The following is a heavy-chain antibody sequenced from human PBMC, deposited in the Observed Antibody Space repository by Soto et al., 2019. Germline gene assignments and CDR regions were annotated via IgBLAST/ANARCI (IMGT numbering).Heavy chain of an antibody. CDR1: GYTFTSYG. Sequence: ASVKVSCKASGYTFTSYGISWVRQAPGQGLEWMGWISAYNGNTNYAQKLQVRVTMTTDTSTSTAYMELRSLRSDDTAVYYCARASRIRFLEWLLNENWFDPWGQGTLVTVSS. J-gene: IGHJ5*02. V-gene: IGHV1-18*04. D-gene: IGHD3-3*01. CDR3: ARASRIRFLEWLLNENWFDP. CDR2: ISAYNGNT.